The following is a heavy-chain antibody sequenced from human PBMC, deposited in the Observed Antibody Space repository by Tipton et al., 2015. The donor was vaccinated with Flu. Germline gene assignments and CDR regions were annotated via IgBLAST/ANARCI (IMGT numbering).Heavy chain of an antibody. D-gene: IGHD6-19*01. Sequence: QLVQSGGGLIQPGGSLRLSCAASGLTVSSSYMSWVRQAPGEGLVWVSVIYSGGSTYYADSVEGRFAISRDNSKNTLYLQMNSLRAEDTAVYYCATRGGSDWLYYGMDVWGQGTTVTVSS. V-gene: IGHV3-53*01. CDR3: ATRGGSDWLYYGMDV. J-gene: IGHJ6*02. CDR2: IYSGGST. CDR1: GLTVSSSY.